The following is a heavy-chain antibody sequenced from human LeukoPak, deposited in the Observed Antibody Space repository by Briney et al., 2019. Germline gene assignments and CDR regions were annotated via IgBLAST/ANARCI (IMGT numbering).Heavy chain of an antibody. CDR3: AKDRGLVGATPSNFDS. Sequence: GGSLRLSCAASGFTFSSFAMHWVRHAPSKGLEWVAVISSDGNNKYYADSVKGRFNISRDNSKNTVYVQMNILRAEDTAIYYCAKDRGLVGATPSNFDSWGQGTLVTVSS. D-gene: IGHD1-26*01. J-gene: IGHJ4*02. CDR1: GFTFSSFA. V-gene: IGHV3-30-3*01. CDR2: ISSDGNNK.